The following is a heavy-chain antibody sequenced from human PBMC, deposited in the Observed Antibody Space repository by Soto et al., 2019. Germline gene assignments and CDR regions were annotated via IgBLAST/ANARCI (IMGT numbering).Heavy chain of an antibody. V-gene: IGHV3-48*03. CDR3: ARDRSLIFAVPPYGMDV. CDR2: ISESGGTT. CDR1: GFTFSSHE. D-gene: IGHD3-3*01. J-gene: IGHJ6*02. Sequence: GGSLRLSCVVSGFTFSSHEMNWVRQAPGKGPEWVAKISESGGTTSYADSVMGRFTISRDNARDSLYLHMNSLRAEDTAVYYCARDRSLIFAVPPYGMDVWGQGTTVTASS.